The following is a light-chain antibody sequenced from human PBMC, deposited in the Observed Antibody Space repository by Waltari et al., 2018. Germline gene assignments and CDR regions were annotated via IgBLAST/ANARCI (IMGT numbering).Light chain of an antibody. CDR2: EVT. Sequence: QSVLTQPPSATGSPGQSVTISCTGTNRDVGAYNYFSWYQQHPGKVPKLLIYEVTKRPSGVPDRFSGSKSGNTASLTVSGLQADDEADYYCSSYAHNNHFVFGTGTKVTVL. CDR1: NRDVGAYNY. V-gene: IGLV2-8*01. J-gene: IGLJ1*01. CDR3: SSYAHNNHFV.